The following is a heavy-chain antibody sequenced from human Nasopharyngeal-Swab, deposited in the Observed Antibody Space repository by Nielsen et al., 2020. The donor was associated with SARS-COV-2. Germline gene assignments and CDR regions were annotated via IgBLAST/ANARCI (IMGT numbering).Heavy chain of an antibody. CDR2: ISSSSSYI. Sequence: GESLTISCAASGFTFNNYNFNWVRQAPGQVLEWVSSISSSSSYIYYADSVKGRFTISRDNAKNSLYLQMNSLRAEDTAVYYCARDGLDYDFWSAYFMDVWGQGTTVTVSS. J-gene: IGHJ6*02. V-gene: IGHV3-21*01. D-gene: IGHD3-3*01. CDR1: GFTFNNYN. CDR3: ARDGLDYDFWSAYFMDV.